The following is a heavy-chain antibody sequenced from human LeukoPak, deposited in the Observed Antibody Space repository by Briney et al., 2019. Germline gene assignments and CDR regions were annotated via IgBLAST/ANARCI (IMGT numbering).Heavy chain of an antibody. D-gene: IGHD3-22*01. CDR2: INHSGST. CDR3: ARGSTYYDSSARLDY. J-gene: IGHJ4*02. CDR1: GGSFSGYY. V-gene: IGHV4-34*01. Sequence: SETLSLTCAVYGGSFSGYYWSWIRQPPGKGLEWIGEINHSGSTNYNPSLKSRVTISVDTSKNQFSLKLGSVTAADTAVYYCARGSTYYDSSARLDYWGQGTLVTVSS.